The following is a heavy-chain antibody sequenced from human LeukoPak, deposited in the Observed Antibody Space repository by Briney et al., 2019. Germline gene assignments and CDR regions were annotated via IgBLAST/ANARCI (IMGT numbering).Heavy chain of an antibody. Sequence: GGSLRLSCVASGFTFNSYGMHWVRQAPGKGLEWVANIKQDGSEKYYVDSVKGRFTISRDNAKNSLYLQMNSLRAEDTAVYYCARDRGYYYDSSGYWYFDYWGQGTLVTVSS. D-gene: IGHD3-22*01. V-gene: IGHV3-7*01. CDR1: GFTFNSYG. CDR2: IKQDGSEK. J-gene: IGHJ4*02. CDR3: ARDRGYYYDSSGYWYFDY.